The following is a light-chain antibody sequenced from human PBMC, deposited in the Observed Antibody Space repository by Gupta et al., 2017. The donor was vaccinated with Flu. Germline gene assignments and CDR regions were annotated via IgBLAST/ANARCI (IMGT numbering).Light chain of an antibody. CDR2: GAS. Sequence: EIVLTQSPGTLSLSPGERATLSCRASQSVSSSYLAWYQQKPGQAPRLLIYGASSRATGIPDRFSGSGCGTDFTITISRQEPEDFAVYYCQQYGSSPPLPFGGGTKVEIK. CDR3: QQYGSSPPLP. J-gene: IGKJ4*01. CDR1: QSVSSSY. V-gene: IGKV3-20*01.